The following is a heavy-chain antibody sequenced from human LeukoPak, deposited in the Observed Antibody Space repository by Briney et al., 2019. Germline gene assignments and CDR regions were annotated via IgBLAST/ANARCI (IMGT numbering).Heavy chain of an antibody. CDR3: TTDLAPPTFPLWWCGY. D-gene: IGHD2-21*01. CDR2: IRSKAYGGTT. V-gene: IGHV3-49*04. Sequence: QSGGSLRLSCAASGFTFSSYSINWVRQAPGKGLERVGFIRSKAYGGTTEYAASVKGRFTISRDDSKSIAYLQMNSLKTEDTAVYYCTTDLAPPTFPLWWCGYWGQGTLVTVSS. J-gene: IGHJ4*02. CDR1: GFTFSSYS.